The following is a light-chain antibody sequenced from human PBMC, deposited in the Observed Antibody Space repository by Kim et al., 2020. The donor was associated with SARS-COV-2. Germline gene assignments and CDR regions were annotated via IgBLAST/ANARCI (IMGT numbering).Light chain of an antibody. V-gene: IGKV1-39*01. CDR3: QQSYSTPLT. CDR1: QSISSY. Sequence: DIQMTQSPSSLSASVGDRVTITCRASQSISSYLNWYQQKPGKAPKLLIYAASSLQSGVPSRFSGSGSGTDFTLTISSLQPGNFGTYFCQQSYSTPLTFGPGTKVDIK. J-gene: IGKJ3*01. CDR2: AAS.